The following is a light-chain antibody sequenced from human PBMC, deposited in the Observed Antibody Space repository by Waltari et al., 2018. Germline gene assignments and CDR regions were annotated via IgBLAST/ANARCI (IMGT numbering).Light chain of an antibody. J-gene: IGKJ4*01. CDR1: QSLLHSNGYNY. Sequence: DIVMTQSPLSLPVTPGEPASISCRSSQSLLHSNGYNYLDWYLQKQGQSPQLLIYLGSNRASGVPDRFSGSGSGTDFTLKISRVEAEDVGVYYCMQALQTPVFGGGTKVEIK. V-gene: IGKV2-28*01. CDR3: MQALQTPV. CDR2: LGS.